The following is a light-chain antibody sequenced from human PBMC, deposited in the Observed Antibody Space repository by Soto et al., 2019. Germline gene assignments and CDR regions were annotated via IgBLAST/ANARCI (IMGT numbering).Light chain of an antibody. CDR2: DTS. V-gene: IGKV3-15*01. CDR3: QPYNNWPLT. CDR1: QGIGDT. Sequence: EFVMRPSPATLSDSPGEGATLSCRASQGIGDTLAWYQHKPGQTPRLLIYDTSTRATGVPTRFSGSRSGAEFTLTINSLQSEDFAVYYCQPYNNWPLTFGGGTKVDIK. J-gene: IGKJ4*01.